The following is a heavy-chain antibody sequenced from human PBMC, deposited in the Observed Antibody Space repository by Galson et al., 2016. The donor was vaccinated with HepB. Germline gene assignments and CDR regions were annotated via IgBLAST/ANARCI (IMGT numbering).Heavy chain of an antibody. J-gene: IGHJ4*02. CDR2: ISGSGTDL. V-gene: IGHV3-21*01. D-gene: IGHD2-8*01. CDR3: AVLIASNGHLDS. Sequence: SLRLSCAASGFTFRSYTMNWVRQAPGKGLECVASISGSGTDLYYVDSVKGRFTISRDNAKNSLSLQMSSLRAEDKAIYYCAVLIASNGHLDSGRPGSLVTVSS. CDR1: GFTFRSYT.